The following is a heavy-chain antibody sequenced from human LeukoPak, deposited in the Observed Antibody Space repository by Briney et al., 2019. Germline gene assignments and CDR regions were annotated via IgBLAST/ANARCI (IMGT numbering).Heavy chain of an antibody. CDR2: ISHDGSDK. V-gene: IGHV3-7*01. Sequence: SGGSLRLSCATSGFTFSNAWMSWVRQAPGKGLEWVAVISHDGSDKYYADSLKGRFTISRDNAKNSLYLQMNSLRAEDTAVYYCATSNNFPWFDPWGQGTLVTVSS. CDR1: GFTFSNAW. D-gene: IGHD1-1*01. CDR3: ATSNNFPWFDP. J-gene: IGHJ5*02.